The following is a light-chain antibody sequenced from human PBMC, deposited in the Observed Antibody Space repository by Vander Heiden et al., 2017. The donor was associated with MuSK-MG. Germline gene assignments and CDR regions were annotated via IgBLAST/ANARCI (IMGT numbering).Light chain of an antibody. CDR3: QQRAS. V-gene: IGKV3-11*01. CDR2: DTS. CDR1: QSVSNS. J-gene: IGKJ4*01. Sequence: EIVLTQSPATLSLSPGERATLSCRTSQSVSNSLAWYQQKPGQSPRLLIYDTSSRATDIPARFSGSGSGTDFTLTISSLEPEDFARYYCQQRASFGGGTKVEIK.